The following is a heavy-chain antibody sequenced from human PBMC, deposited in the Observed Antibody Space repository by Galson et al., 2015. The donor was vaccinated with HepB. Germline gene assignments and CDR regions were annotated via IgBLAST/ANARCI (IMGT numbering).Heavy chain of an antibody. CDR3: TTDRFYLGSGTLGDFDY. Sequence: SLRLSCAASGFTFSSYAMHWVRQAPGKGLEWVAVISYDGSNKYSADSVKGRFTISRENSKNTPYLQMNSLKTEDTAVYYCTTDRFYLGSGTLGDFDYWGQGTLVTVSS. V-gene: IGHV3-30*04. CDR1: GFTFSSYA. D-gene: IGHD3-10*01. CDR2: ISYDGSNK. J-gene: IGHJ4*02.